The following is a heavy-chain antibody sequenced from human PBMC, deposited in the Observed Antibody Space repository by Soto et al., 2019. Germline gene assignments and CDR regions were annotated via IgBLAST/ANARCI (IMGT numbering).Heavy chain of an antibody. CDR1: GFSLSTGGVG. V-gene: IGHV2-5*02. CDR2: IYWDDDK. D-gene: IGHD2-21*02. CDR3: AHSRCGGNCLQSYSSHYYYGMDV. J-gene: IGHJ6*01. Sequence: QITLKESGPSLVKPTQTLTLTCTFSGFSLSTGGVGVGWIRQPPGKALEWLALIYWDDDKRYSPSLRSRLTVTKDTSKNQVVLTMTNMDPVDTATYYCAHSRCGGNCLQSYSSHYYYGMDVW.